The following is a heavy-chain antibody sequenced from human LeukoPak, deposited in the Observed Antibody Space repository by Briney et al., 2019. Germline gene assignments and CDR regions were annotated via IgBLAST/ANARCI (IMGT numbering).Heavy chain of an antibody. J-gene: IGHJ6*03. CDR1: GYSISSGYY. V-gene: IGHV4-38-2*02. CDR3: ARVSGSSSGWYYYYYMDV. D-gene: IGHD6-19*01. Sequence: SETLSLTCTVSGYSISSGYYWGWIRQPPGKGLEWIGSIYHSGSTYYNPSLKSRVTISGDTSKNQFSLKLSSVTAADTAVYYCARVSGSSSGWYYYYYMDVWGKGTTVTVSS. CDR2: IYHSGST.